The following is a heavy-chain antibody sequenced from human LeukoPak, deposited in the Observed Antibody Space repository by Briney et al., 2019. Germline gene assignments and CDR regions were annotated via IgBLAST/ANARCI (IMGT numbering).Heavy chain of an antibody. CDR2: INPNSGGT. V-gene: IGHV1-2*02. Sequence: GASVKVSCKASGYTFTGYYMHGVRQAPGQGLEWMGWINPNSGGTNYAQKFQGRVTMTRDTSISTAYMELSRLRSDDTAVYYCARGGNSSGWPYDAFDIWGQGTMVTVSS. CDR1: GYTFTGYY. CDR3: ARGGNSSGWPYDAFDI. D-gene: IGHD6-19*01. J-gene: IGHJ3*02.